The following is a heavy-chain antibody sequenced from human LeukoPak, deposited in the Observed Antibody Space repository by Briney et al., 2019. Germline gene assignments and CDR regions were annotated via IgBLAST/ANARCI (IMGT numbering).Heavy chain of an antibody. CDR2: IYDSGSA. Sequence: SETLSLTCTVSGGSISSYQWSWIRQPPGKGLEWIGNIYDSGSANYNPSLKSRVVISVDTSKNQFSPNLTPVTAADTAVYYCAKDDAWGRFQHWGQGTLVTVSS. CDR1: GGSISSYQ. CDR3: AKDDAWGRFQH. D-gene: IGHD3-16*01. V-gene: IGHV4-59*01. J-gene: IGHJ1*01.